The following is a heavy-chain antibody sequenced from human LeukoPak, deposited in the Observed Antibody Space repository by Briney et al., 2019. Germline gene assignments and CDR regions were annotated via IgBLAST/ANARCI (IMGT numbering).Heavy chain of an antibody. V-gene: IGHV4-31*03. CDR2: IYYSGST. CDR3: ARRSGSGYYFFDY. CDR1: GGSISSGGYY. J-gene: IGHJ4*02. Sequence: SETLSLTCTVSGGSISSGGYYWSWIRQHPGKGLEWIGYIYYSGSTYYNPSLKSRVTISVDTSKNQFSLKLSSVTAADTAVYYCARRSGSGYYFFDYWGQGTLVTVSA. D-gene: IGHD3-22*01.